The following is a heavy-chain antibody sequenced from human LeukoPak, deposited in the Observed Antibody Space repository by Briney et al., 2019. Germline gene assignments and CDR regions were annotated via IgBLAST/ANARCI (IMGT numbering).Heavy chain of an antibody. J-gene: IGHJ1*01. CDR3: ARELYCSSTSCPSQH. CDR2: IYHSGTT. V-gene: IGHV4-38-2*02. D-gene: IGHD2-2*01. CDR1: GYSITSGYF. Sequence: PSETLSLTCGVSGYSITSGYFWGWIRQPPGKGLEWIGSIYHSGTTYYNPSLRSRVTISVDTSKNQFSLKLSSVTAADTAVYYCARELYCSSTSCPSQHWGQGTLVTVSS.